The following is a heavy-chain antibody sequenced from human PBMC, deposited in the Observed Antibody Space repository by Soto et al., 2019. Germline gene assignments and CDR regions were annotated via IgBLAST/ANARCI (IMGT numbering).Heavy chain of an antibody. CDR1: GGSISSGDYY. CDR3: DRVATSYYFDY. V-gene: IGHV4-30-4*01. CDR2: IYYSGST. J-gene: IGHJ4*02. Sequence: SETLSLTCTVSGGSISSGDYYWSWIRQPPGKGLEWIGYIYYSGSTYYNPSLRSRVTISVDTSKNQFSLKLSSVTSADTAVYYCDRVATSYYFDYWGQGTLVTVSS.